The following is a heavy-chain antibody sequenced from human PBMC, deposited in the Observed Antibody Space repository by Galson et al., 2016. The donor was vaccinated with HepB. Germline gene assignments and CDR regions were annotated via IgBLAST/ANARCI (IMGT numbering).Heavy chain of an antibody. J-gene: IGHJ3*02. V-gene: IGHV3-48*03. Sequence: SLRLSCAASGFTFTTYEMTWVRQAPGKGLEWISYISSYGSTIYYADSVKGRFTISRDNAKKSLYLQMNSLRDEDTAVYYCARDAWSGYYARDAFDIWGQGTMVTVSS. CDR1: GFTFTTYE. CDR3: ARDAWSGYYARDAFDI. CDR2: ISSYGSTI. D-gene: IGHD3-3*01.